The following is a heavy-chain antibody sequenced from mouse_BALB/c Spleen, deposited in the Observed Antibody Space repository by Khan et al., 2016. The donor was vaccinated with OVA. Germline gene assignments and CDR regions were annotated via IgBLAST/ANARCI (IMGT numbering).Heavy chain of an antibody. Sequence: EVQLQESGPGLVKPSQSLSLTCTVTGYSITSDYAWNWIRQFPGNKLEWMGYISYSGNTTYNPSLKSRISITREPSKNQFFLQLKSVTTEDTATYYCASELGRYYAMDYWGQGTSVTVSS. CDR1: GYSITSDYA. CDR3: ASELGRYYAMDY. J-gene: IGHJ4*01. D-gene: IGHD4-1*01. V-gene: IGHV3-2*02. CDR2: ISYSGNT.